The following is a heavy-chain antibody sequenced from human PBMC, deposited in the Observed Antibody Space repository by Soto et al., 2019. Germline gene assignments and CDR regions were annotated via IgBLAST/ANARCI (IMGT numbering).Heavy chain of an antibody. CDR1: GGTFSSYA. CDR3: ASPLGGRDGCGHAFDI. J-gene: IGHJ3*02. D-gene: IGHD3-16*01. Sequence: QVQLVQSGAEVKKPGSSVKVSCKASGGTFSSYAISWVRQAPGQGLEWMGGIIPIFGTANYAQKFQGRVTITADETTSTAYIELSSLRAEDTAVYYCASPLGGRDGCGHAFDIWGQGTMVTVSS. V-gene: IGHV1-69*01. CDR2: IIPIFGTA.